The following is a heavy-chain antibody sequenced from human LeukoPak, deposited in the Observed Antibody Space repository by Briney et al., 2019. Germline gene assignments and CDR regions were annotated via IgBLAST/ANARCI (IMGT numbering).Heavy chain of an antibody. CDR2: IYTSGST. V-gene: IGHV4-4*09. CDR1: GGSISSYY. D-gene: IGHD3-10*01. J-gene: IGHJ3*02. CDR3: ATTASLQWFGGGDAFDI. Sequence: SETLSLTCTVSGGSISSYYWSWIRQPPGKGLEWIGYIYTSGSTNYNPSLKSRVTISVDTSKNQFSLKLSSVTAADTAVYYCATTASLQWFGGGDAFDIWGQGTMVTVSS.